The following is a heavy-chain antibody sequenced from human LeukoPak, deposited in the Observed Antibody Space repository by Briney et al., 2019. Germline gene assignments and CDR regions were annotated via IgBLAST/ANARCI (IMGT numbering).Heavy chain of an antibody. J-gene: IGHJ4*02. CDR2: IYDSGST. CDR1: GGSIRSSSYY. V-gene: IGHV4-61*01. D-gene: IGHD5-18*01. Sequence: SETLSLTCTVSGGSIRSSSYYWSWIRQPPGKGLELIGYIYDSGSTNYNPSLKSRVTISVDTSKNQFSLKLGSVTAADTALHYCARHGGGYSYDYWGQGTLVTVSS. CDR3: ARHGGGYSYDY.